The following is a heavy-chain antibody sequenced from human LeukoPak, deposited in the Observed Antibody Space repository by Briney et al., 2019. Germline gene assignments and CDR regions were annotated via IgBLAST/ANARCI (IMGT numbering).Heavy chain of an antibody. CDR3: ARGRDGYNSIDY. CDR1: TDSISSHY. D-gene: IGHD5-24*01. CDR2: IYYSGGT. J-gene: IGHJ4*02. Sequence: PSETLSLTCAVSTDSISSHYWSWIRQPPGKGLEWIGYIYYSGGTNYNPSLKSRVIISVDTSKNQFSLKVSSVTAADTAVYYCARGRDGYNSIDYWGQGTLVTVSS. V-gene: IGHV4-59*11.